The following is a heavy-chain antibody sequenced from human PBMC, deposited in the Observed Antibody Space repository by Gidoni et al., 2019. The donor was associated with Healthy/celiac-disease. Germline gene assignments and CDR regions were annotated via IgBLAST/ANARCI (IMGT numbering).Heavy chain of an antibody. CDR2: ISSSSSSI. D-gene: IGHD2-15*01. CDR1: GVTVRSDS. V-gene: IGHV3-21*01. CDR3: AREDCSGGSCYYYMDV. J-gene: IGHJ6*03. Sequence: EVQLVESGGGLVKPGGSLRLSGEAWGVTVRSDSMNWVRQAPGKGLVCVSSISSSSSSIYYAASVKGRFTISRDNAKNSLYLQMNSLRAEDTAVYYCAREDCSGGSCYYYMDVWGKGTTVTVSS.